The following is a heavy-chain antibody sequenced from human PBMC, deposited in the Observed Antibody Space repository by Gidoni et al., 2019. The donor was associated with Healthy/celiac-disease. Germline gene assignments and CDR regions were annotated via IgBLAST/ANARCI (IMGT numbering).Heavy chain of an antibody. Sequence: QVQLVQSGAEVKKPGSSVKVSCKASGGTFSSYAISWVRQAPGQGLEWMGRILPILGIANYAQKFQGRVTITADKSTSTAYMELSSLRSEDTAVYYCASLPYYYDSSGYLYPWGQGTLVTVSS. CDR1: GGTFSSYA. V-gene: IGHV1-69*04. D-gene: IGHD3-22*01. CDR2: ILPILGIA. CDR3: ASLPYYYDSSGYLYP. J-gene: IGHJ5*02.